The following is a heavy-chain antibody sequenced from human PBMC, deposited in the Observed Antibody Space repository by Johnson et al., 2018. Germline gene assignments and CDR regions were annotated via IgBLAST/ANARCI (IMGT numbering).Heavy chain of an antibody. D-gene: IGHD3-16*01. J-gene: IGHJ3*02. CDR2: IKTYTHGGTP. Sequence: EVQLVESGGGLVKPGGSLRLSCAASGFTFNNAWMNWVRQAPGTGLEWVGPIKTYTHGGTPDYAAPGKGRFTISRDDSEDMLYLQMNSLKTEDTAVYFCTTEQGENDAFDIWGQGTKVTVSS. CDR1: GFTFNNAW. CDR3: TTEQGENDAFDI. V-gene: IGHV3-15*07.